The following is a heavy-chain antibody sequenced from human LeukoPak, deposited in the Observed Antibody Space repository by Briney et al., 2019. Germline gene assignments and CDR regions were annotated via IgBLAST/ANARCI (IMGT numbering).Heavy chain of an antibody. CDR3: ARVEGGSGSYYPPFDY. D-gene: IGHD3-10*01. CDR2: MNPNSGNT. CDR1: GYTFTSYD. Sequence: ASVKVSCKASGYTFTSYDINWVRQATGQGLECMGWMNPNSGNTGYAQKFQGRVTMTRNTSISTAYMELSSLRSEDTAVYYCARVEGGSGSYYPPFDYWGQGTLVTVSS. V-gene: IGHV1-8*01. J-gene: IGHJ4*02.